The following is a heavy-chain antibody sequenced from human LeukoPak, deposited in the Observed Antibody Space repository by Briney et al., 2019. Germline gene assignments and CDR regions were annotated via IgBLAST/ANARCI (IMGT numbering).Heavy chain of an antibody. CDR2: IHYSGST. Sequence: SETLSLTCTVSGGSISTNDHYWSWIRQPPGKGLEGIGHIHYSGSTYYNPSLQSRVAISVDTSKNQFSLKLSSVTAADTAVYYCARTPVVVVPAATGGGAFDIWGQGTMVTVSS. D-gene: IGHD2-2*01. V-gene: IGHV4-30-4*08. J-gene: IGHJ3*02. CDR3: ARTPVVVVPAATGGGAFDI. CDR1: GGSISTNDHY.